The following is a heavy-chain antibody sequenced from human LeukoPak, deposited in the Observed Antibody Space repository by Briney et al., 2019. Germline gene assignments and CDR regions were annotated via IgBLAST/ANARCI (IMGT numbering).Heavy chain of an antibody. CDR2: ITSSGSTI. Sequence: GGSLRLSCAASGFTFSSYEMHWVRQAPGKGLEWVSYITSSGSTIYYADSVKGRFTISRDNAKNSLYLQMNSLRAEDTALYYCAKDTVVVGPGAFDIWGQGTMVTVSS. V-gene: IGHV3-48*03. D-gene: IGHD2-2*01. CDR1: GFTFSSYE. CDR3: AKDTVVVGPGAFDI. J-gene: IGHJ3*02.